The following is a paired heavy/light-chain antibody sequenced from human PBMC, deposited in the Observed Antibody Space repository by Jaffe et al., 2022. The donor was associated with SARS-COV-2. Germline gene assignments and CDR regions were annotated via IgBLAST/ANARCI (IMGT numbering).Heavy chain of an antibody. D-gene: IGHD2-15*01. CDR3: ARHGGSWHLDY. Sequence: QLHLQESGPELVKPSETLSLTCTVSGGPVGTTDHYWGWIRQPPGKGLEWIGGIYYSGSTYYNPSLNSRVTISLDTSKNQFSLRVASVTASDTAVYYCARHGGSWHLDYWGQGILVTVSS. CDR2: IYYSGST. J-gene: IGHJ4*02. CDR1: GGPVGTTDHY. V-gene: IGHV4-39*01.
Light chain of an antibody. CDR2: YAS. CDR1: QNIGGS. CDR3: HQSSVLPIT. V-gene: IGKV6-21*01. J-gene: IGKJ5*01. Sequence: DIVLTQSPDFQSVTPKEKVTITCRASQNIGGSLHWYQRKPGQSPKLLIKYASESFSGVPSRFSGSGSGTDFTLTINSLEAEDAATYYCHQSSVLPITFGQGTRLEIK.